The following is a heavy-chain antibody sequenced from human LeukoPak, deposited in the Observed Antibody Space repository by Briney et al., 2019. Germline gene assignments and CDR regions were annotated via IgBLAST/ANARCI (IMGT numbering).Heavy chain of an antibody. J-gene: IGHJ3*02. CDR1: GFTFSRFS. Sequence: GGSLRLSCAASGFTFSRFSMNWVRQAPGKGLEWVSSISSSGTYIYYADSVKGRFSISRDNAKNSLYLQMNSLRAEDTAVYYCARDHHRRLYDSQARDTFDIWGQGTMVTVSS. V-gene: IGHV3-21*01. CDR3: ARDHHRRLYDSQARDTFDI. CDR2: ISSSGTYI. D-gene: IGHD3-22*01.